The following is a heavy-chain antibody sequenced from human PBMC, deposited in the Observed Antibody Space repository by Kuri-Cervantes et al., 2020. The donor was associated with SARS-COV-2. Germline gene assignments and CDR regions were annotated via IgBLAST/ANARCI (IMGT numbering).Heavy chain of an antibody. J-gene: IGHJ6*03. D-gene: IGHD3-10*01. V-gene: IGHV1-18*04. CDR3: ARDHHLYPDYGSGSYGYMDV. Sequence: ASVKVSCKASGCTFIGYYIHWVRQAPGQGLEWMGWISAYNGNTNYAQKLQGRVTMTTDTSTSTAYMELRSLRSDDTAVYYCARDHHLYPDYGSGSYGYMDVWGKGTTVTVSS. CDR1: GCTFIGYY. CDR2: ISAYNGNT.